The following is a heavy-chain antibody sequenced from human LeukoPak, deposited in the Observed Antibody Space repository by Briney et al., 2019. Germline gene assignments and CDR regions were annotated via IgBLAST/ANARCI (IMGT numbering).Heavy chain of an antibody. D-gene: IGHD3-9*01. CDR2: IYSGGST. J-gene: IGHJ1*01. Sequence: GGSLRLSCAASGFTVSSNYMSWVRQAPGKGLEWVSVIYSGGSTYYADSVKGRFTISRDNSKNTLYLQMNSLRAEDTAVYYCLLRYFDWLHHRGQGTPVTVSS. CDR1: GFTVSSNY. CDR3: LLRYFDWLHH. V-gene: IGHV3-53*01.